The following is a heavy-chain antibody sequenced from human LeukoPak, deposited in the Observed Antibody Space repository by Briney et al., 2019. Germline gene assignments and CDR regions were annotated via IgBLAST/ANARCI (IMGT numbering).Heavy chain of an antibody. V-gene: IGHV1-18*01. CDR3: ARDWHYYGSGKGMDV. D-gene: IGHD3-10*01. Sequence: ASVKVSCKASGYTFTSYGISWVRQAPGQGLEWMGWISAYNGNTNYAQKLQGRVTMATDTSTSTAYMELRSLRSDDTAVYYCARDWHYYGSGKGMDVWGQGTTVTVSS. J-gene: IGHJ6*02. CDR2: ISAYNGNT. CDR1: GYTFTSYG.